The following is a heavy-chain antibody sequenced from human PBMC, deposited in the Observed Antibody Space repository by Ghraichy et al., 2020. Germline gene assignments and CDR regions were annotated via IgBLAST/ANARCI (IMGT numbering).Heavy chain of an antibody. J-gene: IGHJ6*02. CDR1: GFTFSDYY. CDR3: ARGQIFRLPHYFYYYGMDV. V-gene: IGHV3-11*01. D-gene: IGHD3-3*01. Sequence: GGSLRLSCAASGFTFSDYYMSWIRQAPGKRLEWVSYISQSGSDTYYADSVKGRFTISRDNAENSLYLQMNSLRAEDTAVYYCARGQIFRLPHYFYYYGMDVWGQGTTVTVSS. CDR2: ISQSGSDT.